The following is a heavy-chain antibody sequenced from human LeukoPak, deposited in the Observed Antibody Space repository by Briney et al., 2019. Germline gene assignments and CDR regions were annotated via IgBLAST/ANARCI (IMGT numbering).Heavy chain of an antibody. CDR2: ISSSGSTI. J-gene: IGHJ5*02. CDR1: GFTLIAHY. CDR3: ARVIVVVAGFDP. V-gene: IGHV3-11*01. Sequence: GGSLSLSCEASGFTLIAHYMSGFRQPPGRGLKGVPYISSSGSTIYYADSVKGRFTISRDNAKNSLYLQMNSLRAEDTAVYYCARVIVVVAGFDPWGQGTLVTVSS. D-gene: IGHD2-15*01.